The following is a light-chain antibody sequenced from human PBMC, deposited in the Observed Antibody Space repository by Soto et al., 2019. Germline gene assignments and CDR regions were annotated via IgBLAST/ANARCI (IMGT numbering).Light chain of an antibody. CDR2: GAS. J-gene: IGKJ1*01. CDR3: QQFNNWPRT. V-gene: IGKV3-15*01. CDR1: QSVNNN. Sequence: EIVMTQSPATLSVSPGERATLSRRASQSVNNNLAWYQQKPGQAPRLLIYGASARATGIPARFSGSGSGTEFTLTISSLQSEDYAVYYSQQFNNWPRTFGQGTKV.